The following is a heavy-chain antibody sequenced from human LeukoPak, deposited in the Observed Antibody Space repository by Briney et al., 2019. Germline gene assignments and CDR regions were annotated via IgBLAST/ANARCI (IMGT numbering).Heavy chain of an antibody. CDR1: GFPFTNYA. V-gene: IGHV3-23*01. CDR3: TKSNREFDP. CDR2: VSGSGGAT. Sequence: GGSLRLSCAVSGFPFTNYAMSWVRQAPGKGLEWVAAVSGSGGATYYVDSVKGRFTISRDNSKNTLYLEMNSLRVEDTALYYCTKSNREFDPWGQGTLVTVSS. J-gene: IGHJ5*02. D-gene: IGHD1-14*01.